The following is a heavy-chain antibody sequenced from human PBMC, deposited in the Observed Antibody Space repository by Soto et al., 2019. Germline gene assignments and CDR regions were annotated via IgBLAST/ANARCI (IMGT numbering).Heavy chain of an antibody. V-gene: IGHV4-59*01. Sequence: QVQLQESGPGLVKPSETLSLTCTVSGGSIRDYFWTWIRQPPGQGLEWIGYSYYSGRTNYNPSLQRRVSIAVDTSKNHFSLQLMSVTAADTAVYYCARVGGDDFGDSGGFDYWGQGTLVTVSS. CDR2: SYYSGRT. D-gene: IGHD4-17*01. CDR3: ARVGGDDFGDSGGFDY. J-gene: IGHJ4*02. CDR1: GGSIRDYF.